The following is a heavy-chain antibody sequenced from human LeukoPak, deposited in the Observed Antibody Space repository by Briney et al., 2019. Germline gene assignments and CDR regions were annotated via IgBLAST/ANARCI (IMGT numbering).Heavy chain of an antibody. CDR2: INPSGGST. D-gene: IGHD3-3*01. CDR3: ARDKIFGVAAFNFDY. J-gene: IGHJ4*02. Sequence: ASVKVSCKASGYTFTSYYMHWVRQAPGQGLGWMGIINPSGGSTSYAQKFQGRVTMTRDTSTSTVYMELSSLRSEDTAVYYCARDKIFGVAAFNFDYWGQGTLVTVSS. V-gene: IGHV1-46*01. CDR1: GYTFTSYY.